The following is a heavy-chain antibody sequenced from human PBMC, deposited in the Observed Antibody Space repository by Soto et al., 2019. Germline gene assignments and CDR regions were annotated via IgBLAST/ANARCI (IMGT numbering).Heavy chain of an antibody. CDR1: GYSFTSYW. CDR2: IYPGDSDT. Sequence: GEPLKISCKGSGYSFTSYWIGWVRQMPGKGLEWMRIIYPGDSDTRYSPSFQGQVTTSADKSSSTAYLQWSSLKASDTAMYYCARQNLAAADYSDYYGMDVWGQGTTVTVSS. V-gene: IGHV5-51*01. CDR3: ARQNLAAADYSDYYGMDV. D-gene: IGHD6-13*01. J-gene: IGHJ6*02.